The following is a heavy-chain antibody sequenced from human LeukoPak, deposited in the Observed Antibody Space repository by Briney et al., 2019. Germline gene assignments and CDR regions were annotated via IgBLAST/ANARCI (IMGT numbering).Heavy chain of an antibody. CDR1: GFMFRDYS. Sequence: GGSLRLSCAASGFMFRDYSMNWVRQAPGKGLEGVSYIGISGDNTNYADSVKGRFTISRDKAKNSMYLQMNRLRAEDTAVYYCARDKSSTNFDYWGQGTLVTVSS. V-gene: IGHV3-48*01. CDR3: ARDKSSTNFDY. J-gene: IGHJ4*02. CDR2: IGISGDNT. D-gene: IGHD6-13*01.